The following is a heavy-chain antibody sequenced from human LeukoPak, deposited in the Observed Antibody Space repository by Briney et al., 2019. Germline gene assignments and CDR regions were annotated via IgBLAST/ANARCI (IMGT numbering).Heavy chain of an antibody. Sequence: SETLSLTCTVSGGSISSYYWSWIRQPPGKGLEWIGYIYYSGSTNYNPSLKSRVTISVDTSKNQFSLKLSSVTAADTAVYYCASHMVRGGILDYWGQGTLVTVSS. J-gene: IGHJ4*02. CDR3: ASHMVRGGILDY. D-gene: IGHD3-10*01. CDR1: GGSISSYY. CDR2: IYYSGST. V-gene: IGHV4-59*01.